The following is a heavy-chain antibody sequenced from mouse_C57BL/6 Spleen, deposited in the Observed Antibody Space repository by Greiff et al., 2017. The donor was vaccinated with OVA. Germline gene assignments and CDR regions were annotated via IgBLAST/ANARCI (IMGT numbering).Heavy chain of an antibody. CDR3: ARPGGIYYDYDEGAAY. CDR1: GFTFSDYG. J-gene: IGHJ3*01. CDR2: ISSGSSTI. Sequence: EVHLVESGGGLVKPGGSLKLSCAASGFTFSDYGMHWVRQAPEKGLEWVAYISSGSSTIYYADTVKGRFTISRDNAKNTLFLQMTSLRSEDTAMYYCARPGGIYYDYDEGAAYWGQGTLVTVSA. V-gene: IGHV5-17*01. D-gene: IGHD2-4*01.